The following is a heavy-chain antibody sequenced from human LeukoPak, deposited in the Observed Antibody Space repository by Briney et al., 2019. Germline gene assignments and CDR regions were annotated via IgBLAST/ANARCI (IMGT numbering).Heavy chain of an antibody. CDR3: ARALGMELPFNWFDP. Sequence: SETLSLTCTVSGGSISSYYWSWIPQPPGKGLEWIGYIYYSGSTNYNPSLKSRVTISVDTSKNQFSLKLSSVTAADTAVYYCARALGMELPFNWFDPWGQGTLVTVSS. D-gene: IGHD1-7*01. V-gene: IGHV4-59*01. CDR1: GGSISSYY. CDR2: IYYSGST. J-gene: IGHJ5*02.